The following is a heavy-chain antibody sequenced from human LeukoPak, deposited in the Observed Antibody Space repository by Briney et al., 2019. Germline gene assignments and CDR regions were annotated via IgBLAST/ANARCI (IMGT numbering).Heavy chain of an antibody. V-gene: IGHV1-24*01. Sequence: GASVNVSCKVSGYTLTELSMHWVRQAPGKGLEWMGGFDPEDGETIYAQKFQGRVTMTEDTSTDTAYMELSSLRSEDTAVYYCATVMWFGEFPAHFDYWGQGTLVTVSS. D-gene: IGHD3-10*01. CDR1: GYTLTELS. CDR3: ATVMWFGEFPAHFDY. J-gene: IGHJ4*02. CDR2: FDPEDGET.